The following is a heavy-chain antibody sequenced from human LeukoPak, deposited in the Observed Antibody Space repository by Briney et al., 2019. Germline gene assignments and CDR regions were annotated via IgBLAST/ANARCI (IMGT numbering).Heavy chain of an antibody. CDR3: ARFRHAYYGMDV. CDR2: INHSGST. CDR1: GGSFSGYY. J-gene: IGHJ6*02. V-gene: IGHV4-34*01. Sequence: SETLSLTCAVYGGSFSGYYWSWIRQPPGKGLEWIGEINHSGSTNYNPSLKSRVTISVDTSKNQFSLKLSSVTAADTAVYYCARFRHAYYGMDVWGQGTTVTVSS.